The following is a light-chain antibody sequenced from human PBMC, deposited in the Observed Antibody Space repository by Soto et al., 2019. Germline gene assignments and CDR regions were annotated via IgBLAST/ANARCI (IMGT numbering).Light chain of an antibody. J-gene: IGKJ5*01. CDR2: AAS. V-gene: IGKV1-8*01. Sequence: GDRVTITCRASQGISSYLAWYQQKPPKAPKLFIYAASTLQDGVPSRFSGSGSGTDFTLTINSLQPEDFASYYCQQSYDISPITFGQGTRLEIK. CDR1: QGISSY. CDR3: QQSYDISPIT.